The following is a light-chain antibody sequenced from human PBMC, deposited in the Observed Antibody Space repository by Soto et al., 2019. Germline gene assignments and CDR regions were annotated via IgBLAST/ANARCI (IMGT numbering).Light chain of an antibody. CDR3: QHCDTSWP. CDR1: RNIERW. V-gene: IGKV1-5*01. J-gene: IGKJ1*01. Sequence: DIQMTQSPSTLSASVGDRVTITCRASRNIERWLAWYQQKPGKPPKLLILNASTLGSGVPSRFSGSGSGTEFTLTISGLQSDDFATYYCQHCDTSWPFGQGTKVDIK. CDR2: NAS.